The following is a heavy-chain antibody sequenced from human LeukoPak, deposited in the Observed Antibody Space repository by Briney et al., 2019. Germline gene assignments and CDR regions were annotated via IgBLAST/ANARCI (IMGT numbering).Heavy chain of an antibody. Sequence: ASVKVSCKASGYTFSSYGISWVRQAPGQGLEWMGWISAYNGNTNYAQKLQGRVTMTTDTSTSTAYMELRSLRSDDTAVYYCARGDLSSGWYYFDYWGQGTLVTVSS. V-gene: IGHV1-18*01. J-gene: IGHJ4*02. CDR3: ARGDLSSGWYYFDY. CDR1: GYTFSSYG. D-gene: IGHD6-19*01. CDR2: ISAYNGNT.